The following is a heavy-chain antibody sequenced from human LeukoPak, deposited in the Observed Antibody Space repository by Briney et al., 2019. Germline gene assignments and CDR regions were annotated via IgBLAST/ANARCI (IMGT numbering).Heavy chain of an antibody. V-gene: IGHV3-23*01. J-gene: IGHJ4*02. CDR1: AFIFSGHW. Sequence: GGSLRLSCEGSAFIFSGHWMNWVRQAPGKGLEWVSAISNNGGYTYYADSVQGRFTISRDNSKSTLCLQMNSLRAEDTAVYYCAKQLGYCSDGSCYFPYWGQGTLVTVSS. CDR2: ISNNGGYT. CDR3: AKQLGYCSDGSCYFPY. D-gene: IGHD2-15*01.